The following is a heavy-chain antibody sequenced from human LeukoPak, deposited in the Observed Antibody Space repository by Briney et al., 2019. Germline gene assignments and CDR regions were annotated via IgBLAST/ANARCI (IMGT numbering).Heavy chain of an antibody. V-gene: IGHV3-30*18. Sequence: GGSLRLSCAASGFTFSSYGMHWVRQASGKGLEWVAVISYDGSNKYYADSVKGRFTISRDNSKNTLYLQMNSLRAEDTAVYYCAKDKVVGASQFDYWGQGTLVTVSS. CDR2: ISYDGSNK. D-gene: IGHD1-26*01. CDR1: GFTFSSYG. CDR3: AKDKVVGASQFDY. J-gene: IGHJ4*02.